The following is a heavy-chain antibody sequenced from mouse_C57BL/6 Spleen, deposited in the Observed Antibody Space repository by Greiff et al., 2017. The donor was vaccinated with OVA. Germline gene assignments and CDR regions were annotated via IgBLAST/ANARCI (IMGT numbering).Heavy chain of an antibody. Sequence: EVQLVESGGGLVQPGGSLKLSCAASGFTFSDYYMYWVRQTPEKRLEWVAYISNGGGSTYYPDTVKGRFTISRDNAKNTLYLQMSRLKSEDTAMYYCARQSNFLFGYWGQGTTLTVSS. V-gene: IGHV5-12*01. CDR1: GFTFSDYY. D-gene: IGHD2-5*01. CDR2: ISNGGGST. CDR3: ARQSNFLFGY. J-gene: IGHJ2*01.